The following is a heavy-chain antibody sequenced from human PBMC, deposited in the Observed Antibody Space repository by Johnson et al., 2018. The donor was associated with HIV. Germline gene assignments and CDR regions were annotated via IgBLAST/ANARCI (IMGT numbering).Heavy chain of an antibody. Sequence: VQLVESGGGLVQPGGSLRLSCAASKLTFSNYAMTWVRQAPGKGLEWVSTLTGSGDTTYYADSVKGRFTISRDNSKNTLYLQMNSLRAEDTAVYYCAKPPSMGADAFDVWGQGTIVTVSS. J-gene: IGHJ3*01. CDR3: AKPPSMGADAFDV. CDR2: LTGSGDTT. D-gene: IGHD3-16*01. CDR1: KLTFSNYA. V-gene: IGHV3-23*04.